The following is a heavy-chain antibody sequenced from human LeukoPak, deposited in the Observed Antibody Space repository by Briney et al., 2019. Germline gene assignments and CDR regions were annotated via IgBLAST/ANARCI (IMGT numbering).Heavy chain of an antibody. CDR1: RFTFSNYW. D-gene: IGHD2-21*01. J-gene: IGHJ3*02. Sequence: GGSLRLSCSASRFTFSNYWMSWVRQAPGKGLEWVAKIKQDGSEKYYVDSVKGRFTISRDNSKNTLYLQMNSLRAEDTAVYYCAKAAGIVVVIADDAFDIWGQGTMVTVSS. CDR2: IKQDGSEK. V-gene: IGHV3-7*03. CDR3: AKAAGIVVVIADDAFDI.